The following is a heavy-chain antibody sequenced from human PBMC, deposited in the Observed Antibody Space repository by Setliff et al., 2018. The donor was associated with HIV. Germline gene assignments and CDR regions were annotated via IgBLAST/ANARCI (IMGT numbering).Heavy chain of an antibody. V-gene: IGHV4-4*07. CDR1: GGSISGDF. J-gene: IGHJ4*02. Sequence: SETLSLTCTVSGGSISGDFWTWIRQPAGEGLEWIGRTHASGTTQCEPSLKNRCSMSIDTSKNQFSLKLSSVTAADTAVYYCARQTATGTSATFDSWGQGSLVTV. CDR3: ARQTATGTSATFDS. D-gene: IGHD2-21*02. CDR2: THASGTT.